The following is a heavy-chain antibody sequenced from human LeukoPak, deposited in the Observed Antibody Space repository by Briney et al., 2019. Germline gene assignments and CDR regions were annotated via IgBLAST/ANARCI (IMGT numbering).Heavy chain of an antibody. CDR1: GYTFTGYY. V-gene: IGHV1-2*02. CDR2: INPNSGGT. D-gene: IGHD2-15*01. J-gene: IGHJ4*02. Sequence: ASVKVSCKASGYTFTGYYMHWVRQAPGQGLEWMGWINPNSGGTNYAQNFQGRVTMTRDPSISTAYMELSSLRSDDTAVYYCAREGYCRGGSCLDYWGQGAQVTVSS. CDR3: AREGYCRGGSCLDY.